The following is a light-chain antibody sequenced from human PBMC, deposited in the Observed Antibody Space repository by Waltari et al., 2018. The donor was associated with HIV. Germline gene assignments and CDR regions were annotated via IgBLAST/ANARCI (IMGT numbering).Light chain of an antibody. CDR1: SSDVGGYNY. J-gene: IGLJ2*01. Sequence: VTISCTGTSSDVGGYNYVSWYQQHPGKAPKLMIYDVTKRPSGVPDRFSGSKSGNTASLTISGLQAEDEADYYCCSYAGSYTFVFGGGTKVTVL. V-gene: IGLV2-11*01. CDR2: DVT. CDR3: CSYAGSYTFV.